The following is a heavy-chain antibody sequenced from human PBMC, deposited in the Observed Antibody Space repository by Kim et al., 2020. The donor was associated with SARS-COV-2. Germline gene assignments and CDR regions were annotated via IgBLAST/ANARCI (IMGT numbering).Heavy chain of an antibody. CDR3: AKSFSGSYFGYDY. CDR1: GFTFNTYC. V-gene: IGHV3-30*18. Sequence: GGSLRLSCAASGFTFNTYCMHCVRQAPGKGLEWVADISYDGSNKYYADSVKGRFTISRDNSKNTLYLQMNSLRIEDTAVYYCAKSFSGSYFGYDYWGQGTLVTVSS. J-gene: IGHJ4*02. D-gene: IGHD1-26*01. CDR2: ISYDGSNK.